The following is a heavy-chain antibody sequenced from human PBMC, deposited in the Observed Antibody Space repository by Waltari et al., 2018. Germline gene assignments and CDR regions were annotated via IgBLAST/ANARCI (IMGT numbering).Heavy chain of an antibody. CDR2: ISSSGSTI. Sequence: VHRWRSGGGGVRRGGTMSLSGGARECTSGNTELSGTRQAPGKGLEWVSYISSSGSTIYYADSLKGRFTISRDNAKNSLYLQLNSLRADDTAVYYCARGRSTSSLYFLDYFDCWGQGTLVTVSS. CDR1: ECTSGNTE. D-gene: IGHD6-13*01. CDR3: ARGRSTSSLYFLDYFDC. J-gene: IGHJ4*02. V-gene: IGHV3-11*01.